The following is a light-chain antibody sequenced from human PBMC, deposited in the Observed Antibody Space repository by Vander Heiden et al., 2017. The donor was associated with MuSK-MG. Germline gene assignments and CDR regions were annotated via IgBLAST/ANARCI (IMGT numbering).Light chain of an antibody. CDR1: QSVSSN. Sequence: EIVMTQSPAPLSVSPGERATLSCRASQSVSSNLAWYQQKPGQAPRLLIYGASTRATGIPARFSGSGYGIEFNLTNSSRQSEDFAVYYCQQDNNWPPLTFGGGTKVEIK. CDR3: QQDNNWPPLT. J-gene: IGKJ4*01. V-gene: IGKV3-15*01. CDR2: GAS.